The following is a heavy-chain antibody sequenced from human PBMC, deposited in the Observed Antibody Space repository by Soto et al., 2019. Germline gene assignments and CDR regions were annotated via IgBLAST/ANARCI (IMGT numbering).Heavy chain of an antibody. CDR3: ARGLESSSSLGHYYYGMDV. D-gene: IGHD6-6*01. CDR2: IWYDGSNK. CDR1: GFTFSSYG. V-gene: IGHV3-33*01. J-gene: IGHJ6*02. Sequence: PGGSLRLSCAASGFTFSSYGMHWVRQAPGKGLEWVAVIWYDGSNKYYADSVKGRFTISGDNSKNTLYLQMNSLRAEDTAVYYCARGLESSSSLGHYYYGMDVWGQGTTVTVSS.